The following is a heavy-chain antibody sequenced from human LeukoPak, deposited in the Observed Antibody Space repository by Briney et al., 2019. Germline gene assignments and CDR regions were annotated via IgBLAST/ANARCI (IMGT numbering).Heavy chain of an antibody. CDR3: ARRLYGSGVNWFDP. CDR1: GGSISSSSYY. CDR2: IYYSGST. J-gene: IGHJ5*02. V-gene: IGHV4-39*01. Sequence: NPSETLSLTCTVSGGSISSSSYYWGWIRQPPGKGLEWIGSIYYSGSTYYNPSLKSRVTISVDTSKNQFSLKLSSVSAADTAVYYCARRLYGSGVNWFDPWGQGTLVTVSS. D-gene: IGHD3-10*01.